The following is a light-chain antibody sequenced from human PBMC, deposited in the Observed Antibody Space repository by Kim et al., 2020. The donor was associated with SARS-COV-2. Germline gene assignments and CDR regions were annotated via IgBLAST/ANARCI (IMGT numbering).Light chain of an antibody. V-gene: IGLV1-47*01. CDR1: TSDRGRSD. J-gene: IGLJ3*02. CDR2: RDN. CDR3: ATWDDSLNGQV. Sequence: GPRVPSYISGGTSDRGRSDVYWYQQVPGTGPKLLIYRDNQRPAGVRDRFSVSKSGTSASVAISGIRSDDEADYYCATWDDSLNGQVFGGGTQMTVL.